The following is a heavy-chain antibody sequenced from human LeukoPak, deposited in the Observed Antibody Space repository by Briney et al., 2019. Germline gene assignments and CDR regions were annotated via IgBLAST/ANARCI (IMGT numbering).Heavy chain of an antibody. CDR3: ARTTTVDNYYYYYMDV. J-gene: IGHJ6*03. Sequence: SDTLSLTCAVYGGSFSGYYWRWVRQPPGEGMDWIGEINHSGSTNYNPSLKRRVTISVDTSKNQFSLKLSSVTAADTAVYYCARTTTVDNYYYYYMDVWGKGTTVTISS. CDR1: GGSFSGYY. CDR2: INHSGST. D-gene: IGHD4-11*01. V-gene: IGHV4-34*01.